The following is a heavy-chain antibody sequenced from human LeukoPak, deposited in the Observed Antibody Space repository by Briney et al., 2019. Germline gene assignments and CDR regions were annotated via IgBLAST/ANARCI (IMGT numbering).Heavy chain of an antibody. CDR3: VRGKYSSGPDSFEY. CDR2: ISGSSTYI. V-gene: IGHV3-21*06. J-gene: IGHJ4*02. CDR1: GFIFSIYS. Sequence: PGGSLRLSCAASGFIFSIYSMNWVRQAPGEGLEWVSYISGSSTYIYYADSVKGRFTISRDKATNSLFLQMNSLSAEDTAVYYCVRGKYSSGPDSFEYWGQGTLVTVSS. D-gene: IGHD6-19*01.